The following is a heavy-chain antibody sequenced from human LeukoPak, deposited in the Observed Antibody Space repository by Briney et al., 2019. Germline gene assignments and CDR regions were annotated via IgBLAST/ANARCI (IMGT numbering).Heavy chain of an antibody. V-gene: IGHV3-74*01. CDR2: INSDGRNT. D-gene: IGHD6-13*01. J-gene: IGHJ4*02. CDR3: ARVLAQQQGY. CDR1: GFTFRSYW. Sequence: PGGSLRLSCAASGFTFRSYWMHWVRQAPGKGLVWVSHINSDGRNTTYADSVTGRFTISRDNAKNTLYLQMNSLRAEDTAVYYCARVLAQQQGYWGQGTLVTVSS.